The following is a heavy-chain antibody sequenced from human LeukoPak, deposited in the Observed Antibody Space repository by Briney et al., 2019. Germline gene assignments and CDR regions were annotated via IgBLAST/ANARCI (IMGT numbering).Heavy chain of an antibody. V-gene: IGHV4-59*08. J-gene: IGHJ4*02. CDR2: IFSSGSS. CDR3: ARRVAVPGSYYFDY. Sequence: SETLSLTCTVSGGSMSGYYWSWIRQPPGKGLEWIGYIFSSGSSNFNPSLKSRVTISVDTSRNQFSLRLSSVTAADTAVYYCARRVAVPGSYYFDYWSQGTLVTVSS. D-gene: IGHD2-2*01. CDR1: GGSMSGYY.